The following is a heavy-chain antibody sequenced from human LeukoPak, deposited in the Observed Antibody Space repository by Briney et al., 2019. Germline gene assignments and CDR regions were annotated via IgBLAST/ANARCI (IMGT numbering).Heavy chain of an antibody. V-gene: IGHV3-23*01. J-gene: IGHJ4*02. CDR3: AKQLGYCSDGSCYFPY. Sequence: GGSLRLSCAASGFTVSSNYMSWVRQAPGKGLEWVSAISNNGGYTYYADSVQGRFTISRDNSKSTLCLQMNSLRAEDTAVYYCAKQLGYCSDGSCYFPYWGQGTLVTVSS. CDR2: ISNNGGYT. D-gene: IGHD2-15*01. CDR1: GFTVSSNY.